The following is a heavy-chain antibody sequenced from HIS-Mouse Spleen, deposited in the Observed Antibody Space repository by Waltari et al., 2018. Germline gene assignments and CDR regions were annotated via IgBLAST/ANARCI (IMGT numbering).Heavy chain of an antibody. D-gene: IGHD6-13*01. CDR1: GGSISSSSYY. J-gene: IGHJ2*01. V-gene: IGHV4-39*07. Sequence: QLQLQESGPGLVKPSETLSLTCTVSGGSISSSSYYWGWIRQPPGKGLEWIGSIYYSGGTYHTPSLKSRVPISVDTSKNQFSVKLSSVTAADTAVYYCAREIPYSSSWYDWYFDLWGRGTLVTVSS. CDR3: AREIPYSSSWYDWYFDL. CDR2: IYYSGGT.